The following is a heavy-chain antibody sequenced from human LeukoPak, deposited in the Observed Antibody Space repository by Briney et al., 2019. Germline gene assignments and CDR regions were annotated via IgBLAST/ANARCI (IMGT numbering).Heavy chain of an antibody. V-gene: IGHV3-48*03. CDR2: ISDSGNTI. CDR3: ARDQTGNIDY. J-gene: IGHJ4*02. CDR1: GFTFSNYE. Sequence: GYLRLSCAAYGFTFSNYEMNWVRQAQGQGLEWVSYISDSGNTIYYADSVKGRFTISRDNAKNSLYLQMNSLRAEDTAVYFCARDQTGNIDYWGQGTLVTVSS.